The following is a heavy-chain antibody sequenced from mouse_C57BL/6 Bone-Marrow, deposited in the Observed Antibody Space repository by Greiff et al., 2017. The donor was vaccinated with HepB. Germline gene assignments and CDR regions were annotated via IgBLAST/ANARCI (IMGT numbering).Heavy chain of an antibody. Sequence: VQLQQSGPELVKPGASVKISCKASGYAFSSSWMNWVKQRPGKGLEWIGRIYPGDGDTNYNGKFKGKATLTADKSSSTAYMQLSSLTSEDSAVYFCARWVWPLDYWGQGTTLTVSS. CDR3: ARWVWPLDY. CDR1: GYAFSSSW. J-gene: IGHJ2*01. CDR2: IYPGDGDT. D-gene: IGHD2-10*02. V-gene: IGHV1-82*01.